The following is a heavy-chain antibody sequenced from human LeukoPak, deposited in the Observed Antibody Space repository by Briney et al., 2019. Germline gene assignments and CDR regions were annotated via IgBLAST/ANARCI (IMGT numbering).Heavy chain of an antibody. J-gene: IGHJ4*02. CDR3: ARGNCTRISCYTFDY. Sequence: SGGSLRLSCAASGFTVSTNFMTWVRQAPGKGLEWVSIIYSGGNTYLADSVKGRLTISRDISKNALYLQMNNLRAEDTAVYSCARGNCTRISCYTFDYWGQGTQVTVSS. D-gene: IGHD2-2*02. CDR2: IYSGGNT. CDR1: GFTVSTNF. V-gene: IGHV3-53*01.